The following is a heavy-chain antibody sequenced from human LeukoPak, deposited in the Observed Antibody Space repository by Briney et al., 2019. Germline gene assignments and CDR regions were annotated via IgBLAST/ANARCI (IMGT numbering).Heavy chain of an antibody. CDR1: GYSISSGYY. V-gene: IGHV4-38-2*02. CDR2: IYHSGRT. D-gene: IGHD6-13*01. J-gene: IGHJ6*03. Sequence: SETLSLTCTVSGYSISSGYYWGWIRQPPGKGLEWIGNIYHSGRTYYNPSLKSRVTISVDTSKNQFSLKLISVTAADTAVYYCARTTEAHSWRTRYYDYYVDVWGKGTTVTVSS. CDR3: ARTTEAHSWRTRYYDYYVDV.